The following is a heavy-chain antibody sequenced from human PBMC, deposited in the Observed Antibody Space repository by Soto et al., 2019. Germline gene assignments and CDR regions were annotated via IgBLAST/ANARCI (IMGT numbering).Heavy chain of an antibody. J-gene: IGHJ3*02. V-gene: IGHV1-58*02. CDR1: GFTFTSSA. D-gene: IGHD2-2*01. Sequence: ASVKVSCKASGFTFTSSAMQWVRQARGQRLEWIGWIVVGSGNTNYAQKFQERVTITRDMSTSTAYMELSSLRSEDTAVYYCAVLVVPAAMVEAFDIWGQGTMVTVSS. CDR3: AVLVVPAAMVEAFDI. CDR2: IVVGSGNT.